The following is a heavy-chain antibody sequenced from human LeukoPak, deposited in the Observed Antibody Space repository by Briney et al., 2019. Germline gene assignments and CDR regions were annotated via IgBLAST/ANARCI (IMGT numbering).Heavy chain of an antibody. CDR2: ISSSGSTI. CDR1: GFTFSNAW. CDR3: AREYHYGSGSYLRFDY. V-gene: IGHV3-11*04. D-gene: IGHD3-10*01. J-gene: IGHJ4*02. Sequence: GGSLRLSCAASGFTFSNAWMSWVRQAPGKGLEWVSYISSSGSTIYYADSVKGRFTISRNNAKNSLYLQMNSLRAEDTAVYYCAREYHYGSGSYLRFDYWGQGTLVTVSS.